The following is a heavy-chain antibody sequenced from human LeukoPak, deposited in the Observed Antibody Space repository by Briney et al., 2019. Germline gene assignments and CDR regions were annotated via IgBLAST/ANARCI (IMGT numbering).Heavy chain of an antibody. CDR3: ARGGNNYYYYMDV. J-gene: IGHJ6*03. CDR1: GFTFSSYA. D-gene: IGHD3-10*01. V-gene: IGHV3-23*01. Sequence: LPGGSLRLSCAASGFTFSSYAMSWVRQAPGKGLEWVSAFSGSGGDTYYADSVKGRFTISRDNAKNSLYLQMNSLRAEDTAVYYCARGGNNYYYYMDVWGKGTTVTVSS. CDR2: FSGSGGDT.